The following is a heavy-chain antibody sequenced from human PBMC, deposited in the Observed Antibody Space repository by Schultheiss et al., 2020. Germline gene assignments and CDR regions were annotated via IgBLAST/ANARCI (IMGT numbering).Heavy chain of an antibody. J-gene: IGHJ3*02. V-gene: IGHV5-51*01. Sequence: ESLKISCKGSGYSFTSYWIGWVRQMPGKGLEWMGIIYPGDSDTRYSPSFQGQVTISADKSISTAYLQWSSLKASDTAMYYCARGFYYGSGRHNAFDIWGQGTMVTVSS. CDR2: IYPGDSDT. CDR3: ARGFYYGSGRHNAFDI. D-gene: IGHD3-10*01. CDR1: GYSFTSYW.